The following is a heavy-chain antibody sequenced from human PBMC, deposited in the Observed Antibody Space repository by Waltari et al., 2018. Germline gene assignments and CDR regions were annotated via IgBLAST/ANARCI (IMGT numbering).Heavy chain of an antibody. J-gene: IGHJ3*02. D-gene: IGHD3-22*01. V-gene: IGHV3-7*01. CDR2: VKKNGRMK. CDR3: ASDSSGYYDAFDI. Sequence: EVQLVESGGGLVQPGGSLRLSCAASGFTFSSYWMSWVRQAPGKGREWVANVKKNGRMKYYGDSGKGRFTISRDNAKNSLYLQMNSLRAEDTAVYYCASDSSGYYDAFDIWGQGTMVTVSS. CDR1: GFTFSSYW.